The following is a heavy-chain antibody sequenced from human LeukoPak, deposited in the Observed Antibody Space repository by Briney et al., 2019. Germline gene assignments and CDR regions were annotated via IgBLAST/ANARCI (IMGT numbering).Heavy chain of an antibody. CDR3: ARAYSGYDFGY. Sequence: PSETLSLTCTVSGGSISSGSYYWSWIRQPAGKGLEWIGRIYTSGSTNYNPSLKSRVTMSVDTSKNQFSLKLSSVTAADTAVYYCARAYSGYDFGYWGQGTLVTVSS. V-gene: IGHV4-61*02. CDR1: GGSISSGSYY. CDR2: IYTSGST. D-gene: IGHD5-12*01. J-gene: IGHJ4*02.